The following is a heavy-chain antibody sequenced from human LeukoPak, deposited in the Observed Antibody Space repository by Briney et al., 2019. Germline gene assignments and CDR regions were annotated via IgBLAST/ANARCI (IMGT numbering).Heavy chain of an antibody. CDR2: IREKGYSHAT. Sequence: GGSLKLSCAASGFTFSDSAIHWVRQASGKGLEWVGRIREKGYSHATAYAASVKGRFTLSRDDSKNTAYMQMNGLTTEDTALYYCTTPNEGNWFDPWGQGTLVTVSS. CDR3: TTPNEGNWFDP. J-gene: IGHJ5*02. D-gene: IGHD2-8*01. V-gene: IGHV3-73*01. CDR1: GFTFSDSA.